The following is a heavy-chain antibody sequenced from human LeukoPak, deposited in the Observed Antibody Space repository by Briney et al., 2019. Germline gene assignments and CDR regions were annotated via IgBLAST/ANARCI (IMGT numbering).Heavy chain of an antibody. CDR1: GGSISTSNNY. Sequence: SETLSLTCTVSGGSISTSNNYWGWIRQPPGKGLEWIGNIYYSGSTYYNPSLKSRVSLSLDTSMNQFSLKVNSLTVADTAVYYCVRFFYYDASHPPFWGQGTLVAVSS. CDR2: IYYSGST. V-gene: IGHV4-39*01. D-gene: IGHD3-16*01. CDR3: VRFFYYDASHPPF. J-gene: IGHJ4*02.